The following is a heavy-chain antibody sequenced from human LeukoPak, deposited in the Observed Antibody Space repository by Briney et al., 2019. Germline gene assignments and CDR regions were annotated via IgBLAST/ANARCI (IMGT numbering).Heavy chain of an antibody. J-gene: IGHJ4*02. CDR3: ARRSWYIDY. CDR1: GYSFSSGYY. Sequence: SETLSLACTVSGYSFSSGYYWAWIRQPPGKGLEWIGSIHHSGSTYNNPSLKSRVTISEDTSKNQFSLKLRSVTAADTAVYYCARRSWYIDYWGQGTLVTVSS. V-gene: IGHV4-38-2*02. D-gene: IGHD1-26*01. CDR2: IHHSGST.